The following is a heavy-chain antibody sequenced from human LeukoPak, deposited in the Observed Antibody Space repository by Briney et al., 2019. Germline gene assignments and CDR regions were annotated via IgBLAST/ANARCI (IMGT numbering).Heavy chain of an antibody. CDR3: ARLDNSGYYTLDY. CDR2: VYYRGNT. CDR1: GGSISSRHHY. J-gene: IGHJ4*02. Sequence: SETLSLTCTVSGGSISSRHHYWGWIRQPPGKGLEWIGNVYYRGNTYYNPSLKSRFTISVDTSKSQFSLKLSSVTAADSAVYYCARLDNSGYYTLDYWGQGTLVAISS. D-gene: IGHD3-22*01. V-gene: IGHV4-39*01.